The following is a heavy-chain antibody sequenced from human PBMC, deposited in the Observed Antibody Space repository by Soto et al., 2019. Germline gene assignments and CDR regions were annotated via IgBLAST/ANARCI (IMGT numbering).Heavy chain of an antibody. V-gene: IGHV4-34*01. CDR2: SNHVGRT. J-gene: IGHJ4*02. CDR3: ARVLIAGVTTD. Sequence: QVQLQQWGAGLLKPSETLSLTCAVYGGSFSGFYWSWIRQPPGKGLEWIGESNHVGRTNYNPSLKSRVTMSVDPSKNQFYLRMTSVTAADTAVYYCARVLIAGVTTDWGQGTLVIVSS. CDR1: GGSFSGFY. D-gene: IGHD5-18*01.